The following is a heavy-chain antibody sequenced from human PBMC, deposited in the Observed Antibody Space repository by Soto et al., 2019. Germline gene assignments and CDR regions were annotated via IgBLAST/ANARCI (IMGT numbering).Heavy chain of an antibody. J-gene: IGHJ4*02. D-gene: IGHD1-7*01. CDR3: ARANWNYVFLDY. CDR2: IIPIFGTA. V-gene: IGHV1-69*13. Sequence: WASVKVSCKASGGTFSSYAISWVRQAPGQGLEWMGGIIPIFGTANYAQKFQGRVTITADESTSTAYMELSSLRSEETAVYYCARANWNYVFLDYWGQGTLVTVSS. CDR1: GGTFSSYA.